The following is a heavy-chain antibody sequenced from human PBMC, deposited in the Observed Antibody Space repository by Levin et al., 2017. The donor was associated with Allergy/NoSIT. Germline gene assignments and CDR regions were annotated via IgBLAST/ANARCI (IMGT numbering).Heavy chain of an antibody. J-gene: IGHJ4*02. CDR2: INPNSGGT. V-gene: IGHV1-2*02. Sequence: ASVKVSCKASGYTFTGYYMHWVRQAPGQGLEWMGWINPNSGGTNYAQKFQGRVTMTRDTSISTAYMELSRLRSDDTAVYYCARRGYCSSTSCFDFDYWGQGTLVTVSS. CDR3: ARRGYCSSTSCFDFDY. CDR1: GYTFTGYY. D-gene: IGHD2-2*01.